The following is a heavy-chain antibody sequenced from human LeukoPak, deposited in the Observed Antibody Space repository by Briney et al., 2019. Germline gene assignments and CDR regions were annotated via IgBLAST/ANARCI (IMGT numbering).Heavy chain of an antibody. CDR1: GFTFSSYW. D-gene: IGHD6-13*01. CDR2: IRQDGSEK. V-gene: IGHV3-7*01. J-gene: IGHJ6*03. CDR3: ARDSIAAAGPFYYYYYMDV. Sequence: PGGSLRLSCAASGFTFSSYWMSWVRQAPGKGLEWVANIRQDGSEKYYVDSVKGRFTISRDKAKNSLYLQMNSLGAEDTAVYYCARDSIAAAGPFYYYYYMDVWGKGTTVTVSS.